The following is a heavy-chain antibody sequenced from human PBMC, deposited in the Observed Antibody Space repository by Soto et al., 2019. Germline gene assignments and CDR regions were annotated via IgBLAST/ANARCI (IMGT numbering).Heavy chain of an antibody. J-gene: IGHJ6*02. CDR1: GYSFTSYW. CDR2: IYPGDSDT. D-gene: IGHD3-16*01. CDR3: ARRRSDYVFGGYGIGV. Sequence: GESLKMSCKGSGYSFTSYWIGWVRQMPGKGLEWMGIIYPGDSDTRYSPSFQGKFTISAAKSISTAYLQWSSLKDSDTAMYYCARRRSDYVFGGYGIGVRGQRTTVPVYS. V-gene: IGHV5-51*01.